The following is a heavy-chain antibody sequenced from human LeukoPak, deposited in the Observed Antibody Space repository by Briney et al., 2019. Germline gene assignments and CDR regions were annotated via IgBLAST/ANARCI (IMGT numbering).Heavy chain of an antibody. Sequence: SQTLSLTCAISGGSVSSNSAAWNWIRQSPSRGLEWLGRTYYRSKWCNDYAVSVKSRITINPDTSKNQFSLQLNSVTPEDTAVYYCASSGYYGDAFDIWGQGTMVTVSS. CDR2: TYYRSKWCN. CDR1: GGSVSSNSAA. D-gene: IGHD3-22*01. V-gene: IGHV6-1*01. J-gene: IGHJ3*02. CDR3: ASSGYYGDAFDI.